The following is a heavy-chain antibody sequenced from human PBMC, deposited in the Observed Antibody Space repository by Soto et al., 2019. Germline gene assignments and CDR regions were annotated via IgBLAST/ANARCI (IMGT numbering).Heavy chain of an antibody. CDR1: GISFDDNA. CDR2: ISRDGSSS. V-gene: IGHV5-10-1*01. Sequence: PGESLKISCKVSGISFDDNAISWVRQMPGKGLEWMGRISRDGSSSSYSPSFQGHVSIYADRTTNTAYLQWSNLTTSDTAMYYCARLGPGDWGQGTLVNVSS. D-gene: IGHD7-27*01. J-gene: IGHJ4*02. CDR3: ARLGPGD.